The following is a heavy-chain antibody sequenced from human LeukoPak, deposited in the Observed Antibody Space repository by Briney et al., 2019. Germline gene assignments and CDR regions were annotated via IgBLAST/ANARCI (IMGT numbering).Heavy chain of an antibody. CDR2: MNPKSGDR. CDR1: GDIFTTYD. CDR3: ASGWYYRYFGTDV. D-gene: IGHD3-16*02. J-gene: IGHJ6*02. Sequence: ASVRVSCKASGDIFTTYDVHWVRQASGQGLEWMGWMNPKSGDRGYAQKFQDRVAMTMNNSIRTAYMELRGLRPEDTAVYYCASGWYYRYFGTDVWGQGTTVIVSS. V-gene: IGHV1-8*01.